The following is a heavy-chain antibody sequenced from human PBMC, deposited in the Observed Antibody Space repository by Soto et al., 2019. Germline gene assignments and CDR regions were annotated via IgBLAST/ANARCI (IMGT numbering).Heavy chain of an antibody. CDR3: AKENGVDYGDYSDFDY. V-gene: IGHV3-30*18. CDR2: ISYDGSNK. CDR1: GFTFSSYG. D-gene: IGHD4-17*01. J-gene: IGHJ4*02. Sequence: GGSLRLSCAASGFTFSSYGMHWVRQAPGKGLEWVAVISYDGSNKYYADSVKGRFTISRDNSKNTLYLQMNSLRAEDTAVYYCAKENGVDYGDYSDFDYWGQGTLVTVSS.